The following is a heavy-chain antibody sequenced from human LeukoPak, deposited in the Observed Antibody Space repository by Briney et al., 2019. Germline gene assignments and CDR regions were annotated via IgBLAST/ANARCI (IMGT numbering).Heavy chain of an antibody. CDR1: GYTFTGYY. D-gene: IGHD2-15*01. J-gene: IGHJ6*02. Sequence: ASVEVSCKASGYTFTGYYIHWVRQAPGQGLEWMGCINVYSGGAHYAQKFQGRLSMTRDTSLNTAYMELSSLRSDDTAVYYCARDILGRSNGGSNYFGMEVWGQGTTVTVSS. CDR2: INVYSGGA. V-gene: IGHV1-2*02. CDR3: ARDILGRSNGGSNYFGMEV.